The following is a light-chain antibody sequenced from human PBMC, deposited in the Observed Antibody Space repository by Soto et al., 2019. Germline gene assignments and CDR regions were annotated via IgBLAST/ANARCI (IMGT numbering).Light chain of an antibody. CDR3: QQYGGSPRT. Sequence: EIVMRQSPATLSVSPGERATLSCRASQSVSSNLAWYQQKPGQAPRLLISGASSRAADIPDRFSGSGSGTDFTLTINRLEPEDFAVYYCQQYGGSPRTFGQGTKVDI. CDR1: QSVSSN. CDR2: GAS. V-gene: IGKV3-20*01. J-gene: IGKJ1*01.